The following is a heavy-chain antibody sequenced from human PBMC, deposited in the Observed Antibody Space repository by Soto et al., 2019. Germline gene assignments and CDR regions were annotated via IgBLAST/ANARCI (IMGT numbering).Heavy chain of an antibody. CDR1: GYTFTSYG. CDR2: ISAYNGNT. J-gene: IGHJ6*02. D-gene: IGHD6-6*01. CDR3: ASEIIVEGIAARPGPDLCYYYYRMDV. V-gene: IGHV1-18*01. Sequence: QVQLVQSGAEVKKPGASVKVSCKASGYTFTSYGISWVRQAPGQGLEWMGWISAYNGNTNYAQKLQGRVTMTTDTSTIPANMDRSSLTSDDTAVYYCASEIIVEGIAARPGPDLCYYYYRMDVWCQGPTVPVSS.